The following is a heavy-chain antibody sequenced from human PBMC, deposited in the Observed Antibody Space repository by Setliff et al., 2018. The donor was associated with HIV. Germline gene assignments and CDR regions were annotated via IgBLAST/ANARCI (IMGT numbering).Heavy chain of an antibody. V-gene: IGHV4-34*01. D-gene: IGHD6-19*01. J-gene: IGHJ4*02. CDR1: GGSFSGYY. CDR2: ISHSGST. CDR3: ARRSGWYDY. Sequence: SETLSLTCAVYGGSFSGYYWSWIRQPPGKGLEWIGEISHSGSTNYNPSLKSRVTISVDTSKNQFSLKLSSVTAADTAVYYCARRSGWYDYWGQGTLVTVSS.